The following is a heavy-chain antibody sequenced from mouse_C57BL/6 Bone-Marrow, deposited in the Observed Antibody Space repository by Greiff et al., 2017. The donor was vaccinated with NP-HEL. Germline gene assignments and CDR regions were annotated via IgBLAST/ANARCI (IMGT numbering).Heavy chain of an antibody. V-gene: IGHV2-2*01. CDR1: GFSLTSYG. CDR3: ARSGITTVVEGYAMDY. CDR2: IWSGGST. Sequence: VQLQQSGPGLVQPSQSLSITCTVSGFSLTSYGVHWVRQSPGKGLAWLGVIWSGGSTDYNAAFISRLSISKDNSKSQVFFKMNSLQADDTAIYYCARSGITTVVEGYAMDYWGQGTSVTVSS. J-gene: IGHJ4*01. D-gene: IGHD1-1*01.